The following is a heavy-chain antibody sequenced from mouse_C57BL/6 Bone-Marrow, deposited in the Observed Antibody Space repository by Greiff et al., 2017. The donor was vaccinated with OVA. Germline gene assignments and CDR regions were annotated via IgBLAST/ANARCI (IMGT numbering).Heavy chain of an antibody. CDR3: ARHALWDY. CDR1: GFTFSSYG. D-gene: IGHD1-1*02. V-gene: IGHV5-6*01. J-gene: IGHJ2*01. CDR2: ISSGGSYT. Sequence: EVMLVESGGDLVKPGGSLKLSCAASGFTFSSYGMSWVRQTPDKRLEWVATISSGGSYTYYPDSVKGRFTISRDNAKNTLYLQMSSLKSEDTAMYYCARHALWDYWGQGTTLTVSS.